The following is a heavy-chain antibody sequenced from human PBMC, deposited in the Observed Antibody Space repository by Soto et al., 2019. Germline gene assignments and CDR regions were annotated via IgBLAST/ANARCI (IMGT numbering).Heavy chain of an antibody. CDR3: ARDQVLVRGVNPYYFDY. V-gene: IGHV3-33*01. J-gene: IGHJ4*02. CDR2: IWYDGSNK. D-gene: IGHD3-10*01. Sequence: QVQLVESGGGVVQPGRSLRLSCAASGFTFSSYGMHWVRQAPGKGLEWVAVIWYDGSNKYYADSVKGRFTISRDNSKNTLYLQMNSLRAEDTAVYYCARDQVLVRGVNPYYFDYWGQGTLVTVSS. CDR1: GFTFSSYG.